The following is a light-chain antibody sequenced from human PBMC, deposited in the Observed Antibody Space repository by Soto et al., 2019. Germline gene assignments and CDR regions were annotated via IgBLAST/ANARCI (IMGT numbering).Light chain of an antibody. CDR3: QQYNSYPYT. CDR1: QRISNW. J-gene: IGKJ2*01. Sequence: DIQMTQSPSTLSASVGDRVTITCRASQRISNWLAWYQQKPGRAPNLLIYKASSLQSGVPSRFSGSGSGTEFTLNISRLQPDDFAPYYCQQYNSYPYTFGQGTKLEIK. V-gene: IGKV1-5*03. CDR2: KAS.